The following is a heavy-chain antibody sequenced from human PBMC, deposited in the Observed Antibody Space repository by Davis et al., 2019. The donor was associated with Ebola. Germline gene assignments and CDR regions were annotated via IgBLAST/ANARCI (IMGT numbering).Heavy chain of an antibody. D-gene: IGHD2-15*01. CDR2: IYWNDDK. V-gene: IGHV2-5*01. CDR3: AHTPAKGFCSGGSCLGYFDL. J-gene: IGHJ2*01. Sequence: SGPTLVKPTQTLTLTCTFSGFSLSTSGVGVGWIRQPPGKALEWLALIYWNDDKRYSPSLKSRLTITKDTSKNQVVLTMTNMDPVDTATYYCAHTPAKGFCSGGSCLGYFDLWGRGTLVTVSS. CDR1: GFSLSTSGVG.